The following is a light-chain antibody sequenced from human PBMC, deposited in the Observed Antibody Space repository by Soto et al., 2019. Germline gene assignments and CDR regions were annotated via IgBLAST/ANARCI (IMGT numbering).Light chain of an antibody. V-gene: IGLV2-8*01. CDR1: SSDVGGYNY. J-gene: IGLJ3*02. Sequence: QSALTQPPSASGSPGQSVTISCTGTSSDVGGYNYVSWYQQHPGKAPKLVIYEVSQRPSGVPDRFSGSKSGNTASLTVSGLQAEDEADYYCSSDSGSHNLVLVGWTKLTVL. CDR3: SSDSGSHNLV. CDR2: EVS.